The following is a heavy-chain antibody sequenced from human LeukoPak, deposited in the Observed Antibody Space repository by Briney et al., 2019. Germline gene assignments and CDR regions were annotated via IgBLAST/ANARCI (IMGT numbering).Heavy chain of an antibody. Sequence: AGGSLRLSCAASGFTFTSYTMNWVRQAPGKGLEWVSSISASSAYIYYADSVKGRFTISRDNSKNTLYLQMGSLRAEDMAVYYCARGIRLRQYYFDYWGQGTLVTVSS. D-gene: IGHD5-12*01. CDR2: ISASSAYI. CDR3: ARGIRLRQYYFDY. CDR1: GFTFTSYT. V-gene: IGHV3-21*01. J-gene: IGHJ4*02.